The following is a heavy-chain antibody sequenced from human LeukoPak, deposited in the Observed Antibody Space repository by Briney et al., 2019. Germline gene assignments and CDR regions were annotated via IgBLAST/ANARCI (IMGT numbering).Heavy chain of an antibody. CDR2: IYYSGST. CDR3: ARQDYGGTDY. V-gene: IGHV4-39*01. Sequence: PSETLSLTCTVSGGSISSYYWGWIRQPPGKGLEWIGNIYYSGSTYYNPSLKSRVTISVDTSKNQFSLKLSSVTAADTAVYYCARQDYGGTDYWGQGTLVTVSS. CDR1: GGSISSYY. D-gene: IGHD4-23*01. J-gene: IGHJ4*02.